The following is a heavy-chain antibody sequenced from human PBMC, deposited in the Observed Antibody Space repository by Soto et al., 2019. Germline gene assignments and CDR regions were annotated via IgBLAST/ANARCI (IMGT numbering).Heavy chain of an antibody. CDR1: GGSISSGGYY. CDR3: ARDQPRRITMIADEGDYGMDV. V-gene: IGHV4-31*03. Sequence: SETLSLTCTVSGGSISSGGYYWSWIRQHPGKGLEWIGYIYYSGSTYYNPSLKSRVTISVDTSKNQFSLKLSSVTAADTAVYYCARDQPRRITMIADEGDYGMDVWGQGTTVTVSS. D-gene: IGHD3-22*01. CDR2: IYYSGST. J-gene: IGHJ6*02.